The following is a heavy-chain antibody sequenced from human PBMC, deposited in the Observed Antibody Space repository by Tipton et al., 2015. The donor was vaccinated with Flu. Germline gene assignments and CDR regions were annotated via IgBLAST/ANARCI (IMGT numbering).Heavy chain of an antibody. CDR3: ARGRSPFDP. V-gene: IGHV3-48*03. J-gene: IGHJ5*02. CDR2: MSTGGSSI. Sequence: SLRLSCAASGFTFSSYAMSWVRQAPGKGLEWLSYMSTGGSSIYYADSVRGRFTISRDNAKNSLYLQLNSLRVEDTGVYYCARGRSPFDPWGQGTLVAVSS. CDR1: GFTFSSYA.